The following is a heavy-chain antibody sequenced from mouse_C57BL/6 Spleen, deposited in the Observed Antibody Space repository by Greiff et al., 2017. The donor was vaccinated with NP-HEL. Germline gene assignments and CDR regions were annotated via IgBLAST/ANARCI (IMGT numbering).Heavy chain of an antibody. CDR2: IYPGDGDT. V-gene: IGHV1-80*01. J-gene: IGHJ4*01. CDR3: ARKVEGAMDY. CDR1: GYAFSSYW. Sequence: LQESGAELVKPGASVKISCKASGYAFSSYWMNWVKQRPGKGLEWIGQIYPGDGDTNYNGKFKGKATLTADKSSSTAYMQLSSLTSEDSAVYFCARKVEGAMDYWGQGTSVTVSS. D-gene: IGHD1-1*01.